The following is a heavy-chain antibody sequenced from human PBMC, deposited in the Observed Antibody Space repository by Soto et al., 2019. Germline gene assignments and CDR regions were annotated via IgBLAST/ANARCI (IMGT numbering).Heavy chain of an antibody. D-gene: IGHD1-1*01. CDR2: LYWDETR. V-gene: IGHV2-5*02. Sequence: QITLKESSPTLVKRTQTITLTCSFSGFSLYTGGGGVGWIRHPPGKALEWLALLYWDETRRYNPSLKNTLTIAKDTSENQVVLTVTDMGPVDTGTYFCAHYTTDTYFDVWGKGATVTVSS. CDR3: AHYTTDTYFDV. CDR1: GFSLYTGGGG. J-gene: IGHJ6*04.